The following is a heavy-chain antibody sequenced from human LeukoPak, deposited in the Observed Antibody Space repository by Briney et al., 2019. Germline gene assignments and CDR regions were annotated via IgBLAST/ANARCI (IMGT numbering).Heavy chain of an antibody. J-gene: IGHJ3*02. CDR1: GFTFSSYG. CDR3: ARDSPTFDI. V-gene: IGHV3-30*03. Sequence: PGGSLRLSCEASGFTFSSYGMHWVRQAPGKGLEWVAVISYDGSNKYYADSVKGRFTISRDNSKNTLYLQMNSLRAEDTAIYYCARDSPTFDIWGQGTMVTVSS. CDR2: ISYDGSNK.